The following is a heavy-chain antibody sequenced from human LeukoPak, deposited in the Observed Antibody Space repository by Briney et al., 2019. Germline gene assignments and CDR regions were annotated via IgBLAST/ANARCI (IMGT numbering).Heavy chain of an antibody. J-gene: IGHJ6*03. CDR2: IYTSGST. CDR1: GGSISSYY. CDR3: AISGLWLGSGYMDV. D-gene: IGHD2-21*01. Sequence: SETLSLTCTVSGGSISSYYWSWIRQPAGKGLEWIGRIYTSGSTNYNPSLKSRVTMSVDTSKNQFSLKLSSLTAADTAVYYCAISGLWLGSGYMDVWGKGTTVTVSS. V-gene: IGHV4-4*07.